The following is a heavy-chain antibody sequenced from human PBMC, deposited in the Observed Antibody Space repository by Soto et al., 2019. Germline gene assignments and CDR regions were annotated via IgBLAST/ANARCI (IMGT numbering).Heavy chain of an antibody. V-gene: IGHV3-21*01. D-gene: IGHD5-12*01. Sequence: GESLKISCAASGFTFSSYSMNWVRQAPGKGLEWVSSISSSSSYIYYADSVKGRFTISRDNAKNSLYLQMNSLRAEDTAVYYCASLVEMATIYDYWGQGTLVTVSS. CDR3: ASLVEMATIYDY. J-gene: IGHJ4*02. CDR2: ISSSSSYI. CDR1: GFTFSSYS.